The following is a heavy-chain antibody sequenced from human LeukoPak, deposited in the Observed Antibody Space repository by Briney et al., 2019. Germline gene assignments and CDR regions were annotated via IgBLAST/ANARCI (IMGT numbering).Heavy chain of an antibody. D-gene: IGHD2-2*01. CDR3: AKGQAPQDIVVVPAY. J-gene: IGHJ4*02. Sequence: GGSLRLSCAASGFTFSSYGMHWVRQAPGKGLEWVAFIRYDGSNKYYADSVKGRFTISRDNSKNTLYLQMNSLRAEDTAVYYCAKGQAPQDIVVVPAYWGQGTLVTVSS. CDR1: GFTFSSYG. V-gene: IGHV3-30*02. CDR2: IRYDGSNK.